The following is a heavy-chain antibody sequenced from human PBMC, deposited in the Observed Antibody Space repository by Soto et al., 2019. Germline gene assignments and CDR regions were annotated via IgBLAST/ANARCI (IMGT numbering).Heavy chain of an antibody. CDR2: IYYSGST. CDR1: GGSISSGDYY. J-gene: IGHJ4*02. CDR3: ARAPSGNYFDY. V-gene: IGHV4-30-4*01. Sequence: PSETLSLTCTVSGGSISSGDYYWSWIHQPPGKGLEWIGYIYYSGSTYYNPSLKSRVTISVDTSKNQFSLKLSSVTAADTAVYYCARAPSGNYFDYWGQGTLVTVSS. D-gene: IGHD6-25*01.